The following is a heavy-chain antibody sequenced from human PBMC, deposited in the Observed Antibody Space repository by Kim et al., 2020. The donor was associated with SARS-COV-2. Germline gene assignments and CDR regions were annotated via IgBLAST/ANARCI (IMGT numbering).Heavy chain of an antibody. J-gene: IGHJ4*02. D-gene: IGHD5-18*01. V-gene: IGHV1-3*01. Sequence: ASVKVSCKVSGYTFSNHVMHWMRQALGQRLEWMGWVNPGNGNTKYSQKVQDRIKITRDTPASTAYMELSSLTFEDTAVYYCTRDLGDGYHYNDDWGQGTLVTVSS. CDR3: TRDLGDGYHYNDD. CDR2: VNPGNGNT. CDR1: GYTFSNHV.